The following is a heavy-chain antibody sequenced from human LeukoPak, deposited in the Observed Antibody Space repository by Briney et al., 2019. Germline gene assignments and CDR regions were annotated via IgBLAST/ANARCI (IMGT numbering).Heavy chain of an antibody. V-gene: IGHV3-21*01. J-gene: IGHJ5*02. CDR2: ISSSSSYI. CDR3: ARGGSGGRYNWFDP. D-gene: IGHD3-16*01. Sequence: GGSLRLSCAASGFTFSTYSMNWVRQAPGKGLEWVSSISSSSSYIYYADSVKGRFTIPRDNAKNSLYLQMNSLRAEDTAVYYCARGGSGGRYNWFDPWGQGPLVTVSS. CDR1: GFTFSTYS.